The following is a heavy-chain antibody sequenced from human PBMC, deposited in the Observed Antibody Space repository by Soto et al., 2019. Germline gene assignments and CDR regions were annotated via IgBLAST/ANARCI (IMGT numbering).Heavy chain of an antibody. D-gene: IGHD3-22*01. CDR2: ISYDGSNK. V-gene: IGHV3-30-3*01. J-gene: IGHJ4*02. Sequence: GGSLRLSCAASGFTFSSYAMHWVRQAPGKGLEWVAVISYDGSNKYYADSVKGRFTISRDNSKSTLYLQMNSLRAEDTAVYYCATGRQYDNSGWTPLDFWGQGTPVTVSS. CDR3: ATGRQYDNSGWTPLDF. CDR1: GFTFSSYA.